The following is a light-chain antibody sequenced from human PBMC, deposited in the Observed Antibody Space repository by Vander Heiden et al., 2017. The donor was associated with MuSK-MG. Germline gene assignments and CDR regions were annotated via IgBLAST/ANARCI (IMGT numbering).Light chain of an antibody. CDR3: QQNKRTPQK. CDR1: QCVLYSSNNKNY. CDR2: WAS. Sequence: IVVTPSPDSLAVSLGERATINCKSSQCVLYSSNNKNYLAWYQQKPGQPPKLLIYWASTRESGVPDRFGGGGSGPEFTRTISSLKAEDVAGYDCQQNKRTPQKFGPGPKVEIK. V-gene: IGKV4-1*01. J-gene: IGKJ3*01.